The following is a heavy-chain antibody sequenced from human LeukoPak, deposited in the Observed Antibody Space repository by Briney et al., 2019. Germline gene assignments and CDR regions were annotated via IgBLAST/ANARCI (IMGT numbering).Heavy chain of an antibody. J-gene: IGHJ4*02. CDR2: INHSGST. Sequence: SETLSLTCAVYGGSFSGYYWSWIRQPPGKGLEWIGEINHSGSTNYNPSLKSRVTISVDTSKNQFSLKLSSVTAADTAVYYCARGGYDYGEPYYFDYWGQGTLVTVSS. CDR1: GGSFSGYY. CDR3: ARGGYDYGEPYYFDY. V-gene: IGHV4-34*01. D-gene: IGHD4-17*01.